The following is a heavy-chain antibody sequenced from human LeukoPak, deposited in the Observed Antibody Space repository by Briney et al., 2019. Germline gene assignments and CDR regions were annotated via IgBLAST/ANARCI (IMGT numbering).Heavy chain of an antibody. Sequence: GGSLRLSCSASGFTFSDYWMMWVRRAPGKGLEWVGNIRQDDSEKNYVDSVKGRFTISRDNAKFSLYLQMNSLRAEDTAIYYCATDRKVGTWDPRFNYWGQGTLVTVSS. V-gene: IGHV3-7*01. CDR1: GFTFSDYW. CDR3: ATDRKVGTWDPRFNY. D-gene: IGHD4-23*01. J-gene: IGHJ4*02. CDR2: IRQDDSEK.